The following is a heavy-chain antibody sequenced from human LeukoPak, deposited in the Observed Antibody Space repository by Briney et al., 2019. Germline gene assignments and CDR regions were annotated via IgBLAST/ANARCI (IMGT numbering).Heavy chain of an antibody. CDR3: ARPDKAAQYGPFDY. D-gene: IGHD6-6*01. Sequence: SVKVSCKASGGTFTNYAISWVRQAPGQGVEWMGGIIPMYGTPSYAQNFQGKVTITTDESTSTSYLELNSLRSEDTAVYYCARPDKAAQYGPFDYWGQGTLVIVSS. V-gene: IGHV1-69*05. J-gene: IGHJ4*02. CDR2: IIPMYGTP. CDR1: GGTFTNYA.